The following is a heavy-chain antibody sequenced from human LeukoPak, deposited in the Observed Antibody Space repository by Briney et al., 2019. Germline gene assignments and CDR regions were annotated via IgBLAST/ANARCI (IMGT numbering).Heavy chain of an antibody. V-gene: IGHV4-61*02. D-gene: IGHD1-26*01. CDR3: ARDAQRVGFDY. Sequence: PSETLSLTCTVSGGSISSGSYYWSWIRQPAGKGLEWIGRIYTSGSTNYNPSLKSRVTISVDTSKNQFSLKLSSVTAADTAVYYCARDAQRVGFDYWGQGTLVTVSS. CDR1: GGSISSGSYY. J-gene: IGHJ4*02. CDR2: IYTSGST.